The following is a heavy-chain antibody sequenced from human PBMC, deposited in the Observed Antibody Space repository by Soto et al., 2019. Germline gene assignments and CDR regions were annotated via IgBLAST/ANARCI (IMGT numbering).Heavy chain of an antibody. CDR2: ISSGGSA. D-gene: IGHD2-2*01. Sequence: GGSLRLSCAASGFTVSSNYMSWVRQAPGKGLDWVSLISSGGSAYYADSVKGRFTISRDTSKNTLSLQMNSLRVEDTAVYYCSRDLRCRCRPTDIVVVPAAMASWFDPWGQGT. CDR1: GFTVSSNY. CDR3: SRDLRCRCRPTDIVVVPAAMASWFDP. J-gene: IGHJ5*02. V-gene: IGHV3-66*01.